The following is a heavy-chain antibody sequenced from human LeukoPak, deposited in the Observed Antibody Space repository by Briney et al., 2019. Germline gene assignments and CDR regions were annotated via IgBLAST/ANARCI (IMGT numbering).Heavy chain of an antibody. J-gene: IGHJ4*02. Sequence: GGSLRLSCAASGFTFSNYGMHWVRQAPGKGLEWVAFIRYDGSNKYYADSVKGRFTISRDNSKNTLYLQMNSLRAEDTAVYYCAREGYSSGWPIDYWGQGTLVTVSS. D-gene: IGHD6-19*01. V-gene: IGHV3-30*02. CDR3: AREGYSSGWPIDY. CDR2: IRYDGSNK. CDR1: GFTFSNYG.